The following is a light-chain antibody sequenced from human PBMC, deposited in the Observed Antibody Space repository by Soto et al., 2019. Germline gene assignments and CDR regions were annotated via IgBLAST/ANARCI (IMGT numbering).Light chain of an antibody. V-gene: IGKV1-33*01. Sequence: DIQMTQSPSSLSASVGDRVTITCQANQDISNYLNWYQQKPGKAPRLLIYDASNLETGVPSRFSGRGSGTDFTFTISSLQPEDIATYFCQHYDNLPTYTFGQGTKLGIK. CDR3: QHYDNLPTYT. CDR1: QDISNY. J-gene: IGKJ2*01. CDR2: DAS.